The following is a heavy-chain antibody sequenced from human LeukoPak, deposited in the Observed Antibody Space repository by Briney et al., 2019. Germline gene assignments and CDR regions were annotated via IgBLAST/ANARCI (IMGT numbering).Heavy chain of an antibody. Sequence: GGSLRLSYSASGFTFSNYAMNWVRQAPGKGLERISFTSSSSTYIYYSDSVQGRFTISRDNARNSLYLQMNSLRAEDTAIYYCATIVNSDGFDVWGQGTMVAVSS. CDR3: ATIVNSDGFDV. J-gene: IGHJ3*01. D-gene: IGHD2/OR15-2a*01. CDR2: TSSSSTYI. V-gene: IGHV3-21*01. CDR1: GFTFSNYA.